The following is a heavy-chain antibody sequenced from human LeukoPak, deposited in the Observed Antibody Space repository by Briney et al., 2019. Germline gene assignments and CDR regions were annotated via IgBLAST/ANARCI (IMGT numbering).Heavy chain of an antibody. CDR1: GGSFSGYY. CDR2: VHYSGST. Sequence: PSETLSLTCAVYGGSFSGYYWSWIRQPPGKGLEWIGFVHYSGSTHYNPSLKSRVTISVDTSKNQFSLKLSSVTAADTAVYYCARARGYSYGSPDTFDIWGQGTMVTVSS. V-gene: IGHV4-59*12. CDR3: ARARGYSYGSPDTFDI. J-gene: IGHJ3*02. D-gene: IGHD5-18*01.